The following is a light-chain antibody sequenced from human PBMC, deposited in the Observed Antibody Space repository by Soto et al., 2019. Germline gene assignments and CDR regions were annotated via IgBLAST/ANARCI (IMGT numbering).Light chain of an antibody. Sequence: QSVLTQPPSASGTPGQRVTISCSGSSSNIGSNTVNWYQQLPGTAPKLLIYSNNQRPSGVPDRFSGSKSGTSASLAISGLKFEEGVDYYWAEGDDSLMGLVSGGGTHLP. CDR2: SNN. CDR3: AEGDDSLMGLV. CDR1: SSNIGSNT. J-gene: IGLJ3*02. V-gene: IGLV1-44*01.